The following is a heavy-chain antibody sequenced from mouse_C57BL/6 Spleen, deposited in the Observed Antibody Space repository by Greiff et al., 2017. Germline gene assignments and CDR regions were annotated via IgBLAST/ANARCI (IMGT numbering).Heavy chain of an antibody. CDR3: ARVGLLYYFDY. D-gene: IGHD2-10*01. V-gene: IGHV5-17*01. CDR1: GFTFSDYG. J-gene: IGHJ2*01. CDR2: ISSGSSTI. Sequence: EVMLVESGGGLVKPGGSLKLSCAASGFTFSDYGMHWVRQAPEKGLEWVAYISSGSSTIYYADTVKGRFTISRDNATNTLFLQMTRLRSEDTAMYYCARVGLLYYFDYWGQGTTLTVSS.